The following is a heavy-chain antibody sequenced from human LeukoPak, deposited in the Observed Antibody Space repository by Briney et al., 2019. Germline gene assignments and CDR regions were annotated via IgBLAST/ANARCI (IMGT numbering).Heavy chain of an antibody. V-gene: IGHV4-39*02. D-gene: IGHD3-22*01. CDR2: IYYSGST. CDR3: ARDSQDSSGYSDDAFDI. CDR1: GGSISSSSYY. Sequence: SETLSLTCTVSGGSISSSSYYWGWIRQPPGKGLEWIGSIYYSGSTCYNPSLKSRVTISVDTSKNQFSLKLSSVTAADTAVYYCARDSQDSSGYSDDAFDIWGQGTMVTVSS. J-gene: IGHJ3*02.